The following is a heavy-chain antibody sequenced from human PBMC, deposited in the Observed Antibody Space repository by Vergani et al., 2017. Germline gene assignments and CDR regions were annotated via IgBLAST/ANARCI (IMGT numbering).Heavy chain of an antibody. Sequence: EVQLVQSGAEVKKPGESLQISCKGSGYSFTSYWIGWVRQMPGKGLEWMGIIYPGDSDTRYSPSFQGQVTISADKSISTAYLQWSSLKASDTAMYYCLCGTVTTDYYYGMDVWGQGTTVTVSS. CDR1: GYSFTSYW. CDR3: LCGTVTTDYYYGMDV. V-gene: IGHV5-51*01. CDR2: IYPGDSDT. D-gene: IGHD4-17*01. J-gene: IGHJ6*02.